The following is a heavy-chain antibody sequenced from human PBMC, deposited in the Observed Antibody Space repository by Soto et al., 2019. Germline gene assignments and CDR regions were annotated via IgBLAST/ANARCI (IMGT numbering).Heavy chain of an antibody. CDR2: ISGSGGST. CDR1: GFTFSSYA. J-gene: IGHJ5*02. D-gene: IGHD2-2*01. V-gene: IGHV3-23*01. CDR3: VKGGIVVVPAAKYRASVTAVGHKAENWFDP. Sequence: GGSLRLSCAASGFTFSSYAMSWVRQAPGKGLEWVSAISGSGGSTYYADSVKGRFTISRDNSKNTPYLQMNSLRAEDTAVYYCVKGGIVVVPAAKYRASVTAVGHKAENWFDPWGQGTLVTVSS.